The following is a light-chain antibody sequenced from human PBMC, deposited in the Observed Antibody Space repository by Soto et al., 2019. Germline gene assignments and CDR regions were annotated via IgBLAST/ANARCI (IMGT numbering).Light chain of an antibody. CDR1: SSNIGTNF. Sequence: QSVLTQPPSASGTPGQRVTISCSGSSSNIGTNFVYWYQHLPGTAPKLLIYSNSQRPSEVSDRFSGSKSGASASLAISGLRSEDEADYYCAAWDDSLSGYVFGTGTQLTVL. J-gene: IGLJ1*01. V-gene: IGLV1-47*02. CDR2: SNS. CDR3: AAWDDSLSGYV.